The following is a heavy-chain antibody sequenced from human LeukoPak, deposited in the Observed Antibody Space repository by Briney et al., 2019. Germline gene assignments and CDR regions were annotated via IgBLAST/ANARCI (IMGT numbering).Heavy chain of an antibody. V-gene: IGHV4-39*01. Sequence: SETLSLTCTVSGGSISSSSYYWGWIRQPPGKGLEWIGSIYSSGSTYYNPSLKSRVTISVDTSKNQFSLKLSPVTAADTAVYYCASSPAYYDSSGYYKRSYYYYYYGMDVWGQGTMVSVSS. CDR2: IYSSGST. J-gene: IGHJ6*02. D-gene: IGHD3-22*01. CDR3: ASSPAYYDSSGYYKRSYYYYYYGMDV. CDR1: GGSISSSSYY.